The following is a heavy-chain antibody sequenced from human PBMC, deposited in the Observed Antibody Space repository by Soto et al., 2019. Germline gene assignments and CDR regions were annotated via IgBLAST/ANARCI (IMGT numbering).Heavy chain of an antibody. CDR1: GFTFSNYG. CDR2: IWYDGSNE. D-gene: IGHD3-3*01. CDR3: ARGQPAYYDFWSGESPGGSDI. Sequence: PGGSLRLSCAASGFTFSNYGMHWVRQAPGKGLEWVTFIWYDGSNEYYADSVKGRFTISRDNSKNTLYLQMNSLRAEDTAVYYCARGQPAYYDFWSGESPGGSDIWGQGTMVTVSS. J-gene: IGHJ3*02. V-gene: IGHV3-33*01.